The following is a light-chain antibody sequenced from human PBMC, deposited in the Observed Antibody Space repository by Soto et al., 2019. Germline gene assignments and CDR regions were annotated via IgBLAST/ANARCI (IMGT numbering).Light chain of an antibody. J-gene: IGKJ2*01. Sequence: DIQMTQSPSTLSGSVGDRVTITCRASQTISSWLAWYQQKPGKAPKLLIYKASTLKSGVPSRFSGSGSGTEFTLTISSLQPDDFATYYCQHYKAYPYTFAQGTKVDIK. CDR3: QHYKAYPYT. CDR1: QTISSW. CDR2: KAS. V-gene: IGKV1-5*03.